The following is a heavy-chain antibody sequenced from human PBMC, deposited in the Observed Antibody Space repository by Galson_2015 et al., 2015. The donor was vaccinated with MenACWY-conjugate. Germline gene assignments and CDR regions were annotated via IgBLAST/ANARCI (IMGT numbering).Heavy chain of an antibody. J-gene: IGHJ4*02. CDR2: INPGGSST. CDR1: GFIFNTYW. D-gene: IGHD1-26*01. CDR3: AKSRGASFYFDS. V-gene: IGHV3-74*01. Sequence: SLRLSCAASGFIFNTYWMHWVRQAPGKGLVWVSRINPGGSSTTYADSVKDRFTISRDNAKNTLCLQMNSLRPEDTAVFYCAKSRGASFYFDSWGQGTLVTVSS.